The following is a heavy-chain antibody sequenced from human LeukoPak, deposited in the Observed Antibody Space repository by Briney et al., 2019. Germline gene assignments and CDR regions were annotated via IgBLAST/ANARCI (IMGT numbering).Heavy chain of an antibody. V-gene: IGHV3-48*01. D-gene: IGHD5-18*01. CDR3: ARDGGGYSYGYYYYMDV. Sequence: GGSLRLSCAASGFTFSSYSMNWVRQAPGKGLEWVSYISSSSSTIYYADSVKGRFTISRDNAKNSLYLQMNSLRAEDTAVYYCARDGGGYSYGYYYYMDVWGKGTTVTVSS. J-gene: IGHJ6*03. CDR2: ISSSSSTI. CDR1: GFTFSSYS.